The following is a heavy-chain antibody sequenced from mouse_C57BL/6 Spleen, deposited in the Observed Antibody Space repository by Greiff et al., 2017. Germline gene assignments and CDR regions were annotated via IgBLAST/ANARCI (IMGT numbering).Heavy chain of an antibody. CDR1: GYTFTEYT. V-gene: IGHV1-62-2*01. J-gene: IGHJ4*01. Sequence: QVQLKESGAELVKPGASVKLSCKASGYTFTEYTIHWVKQRSGQGLEWIGWFYPGGGSIKYNEKFSDQATLTADKSSRTDYMEISRLTSEDSAVYFCVRDEEGYWAMDYWGQGTSVTVSS. CDR2: FYPGGGSI. CDR3: VRDEEGYWAMDY.